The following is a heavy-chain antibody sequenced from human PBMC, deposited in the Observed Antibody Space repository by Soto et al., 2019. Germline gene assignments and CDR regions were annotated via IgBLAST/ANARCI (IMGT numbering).Heavy chain of an antibody. CDR2: ISAGGGTT. Sequence: GGSLRLSCAASGFTFRAPPMSWVRQAPGRGLEWVSGISAGGGTTYYADSVKGRFTISRDNSKNTLYLQMNSLRAEDTAIYYCAKRPRALLTFDYWGQGTLVTVSS. J-gene: IGHJ4*02. CDR3: AKRPRALLTFDY. D-gene: IGHD1-26*01. V-gene: IGHV3-23*01. CDR1: GFTFRAPP.